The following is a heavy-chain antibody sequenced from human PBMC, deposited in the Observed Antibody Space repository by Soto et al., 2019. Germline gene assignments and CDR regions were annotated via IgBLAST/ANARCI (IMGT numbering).Heavy chain of an antibody. V-gene: IGHV3-7*01. Sequence: PGGSLRRSFAASVFTFSTYLMSWVRQAPGKVLEWVAKIKQDGGETYYVDSVKGRFTIPRDNDENSVYLQMNSLRAEDTAVYYCASLYPGSGWPYHYYGMDVWGQGTTVTVSS. CDR1: VFTFSTYL. D-gene: IGHD6-19*01. J-gene: IGHJ6*02. CDR2: IKQDGGET. CDR3: ASLYPGSGWPYHYYGMDV.